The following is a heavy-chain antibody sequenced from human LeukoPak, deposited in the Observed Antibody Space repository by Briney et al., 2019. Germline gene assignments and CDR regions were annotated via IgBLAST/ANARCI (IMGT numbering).Heavy chain of an antibody. J-gene: IGHJ3*02. V-gene: IGHV4-34*01. D-gene: IGHD1-26*01. CDR2: INHSGST. CDR1: GGSFSGYY. CDR3: ARRNSKVGATARGAFDI. Sequence: PSETLSLTCAVYGGSFSGYYWSWIRQPPGKGLEWIGEINHSGSTNYNPSLKSRVTISVDTSKNQFSLKLSSVTAADTAVYYCARRNSKVGATARGAFDIWGQGTMVTVSS.